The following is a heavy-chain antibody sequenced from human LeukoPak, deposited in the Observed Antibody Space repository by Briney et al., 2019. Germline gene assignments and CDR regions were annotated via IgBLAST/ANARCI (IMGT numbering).Heavy chain of an antibody. CDR3: ARVTSGYENFDY. CDR1: GGSISSHY. Sequence: SETLSLTCTVSGGSISSHYWSWIRQPPGKGLEWIGYIYYSGSTNYNPSLKRRVTISVLTSKNQFSLKLSSVTAADTAVYYCARVTSGYENFDYWGQGTLVTVSS. CDR2: IYYSGST. V-gene: IGHV4-59*11. J-gene: IGHJ4*02. D-gene: IGHD5-12*01.